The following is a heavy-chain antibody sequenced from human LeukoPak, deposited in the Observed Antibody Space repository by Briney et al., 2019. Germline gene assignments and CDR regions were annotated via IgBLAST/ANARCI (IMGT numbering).Heavy chain of an antibody. J-gene: IGHJ4*02. CDR2: IYHNGIT. D-gene: IGHD2-2*01. Sequence: SETLSLTCTVSGYSISSGYYWGWIRQPPGKGLEWIGSIYHNGITYHNPSLKSRVTISVDTSKNQFSLSLSSVTAADTSVYYCARDMQVDYWGQGTLVTVSS. V-gene: IGHV4-38-2*02. CDR1: GYSISSGYY. CDR3: ARDMQVDY.